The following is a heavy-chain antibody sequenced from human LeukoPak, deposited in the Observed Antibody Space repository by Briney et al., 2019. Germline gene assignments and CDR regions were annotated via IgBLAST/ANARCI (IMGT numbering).Heavy chain of an antibody. D-gene: IGHD3-10*01. Sequence: PGGSLRLSCAASGFTVSSNYMSWVRQAPGKGLEWVSVIYSGGSTYYADSVKGRFTISRDNSKNTLYLQMNSLRAEDTAVYYCARGYGSGSHYNEYFQHWGQGTLDTVSS. CDR1: GFTVSSNY. CDR2: IYSGGST. CDR3: ARGYGSGSHYNEYFQH. V-gene: IGHV3-66*01. J-gene: IGHJ1*01.